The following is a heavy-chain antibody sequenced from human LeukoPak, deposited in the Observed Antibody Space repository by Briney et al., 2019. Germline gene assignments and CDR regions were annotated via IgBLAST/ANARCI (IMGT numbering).Heavy chain of an antibody. J-gene: IGHJ6*03. Sequence: GGSLRLSCAASGFTFSSFDMHWVRQPTGQGLEWVSTMGTASDTYYPGSVEGRFTLSGDNAKNSLYLQMNSLTAGDTAVYYCARGPPRGKYYYMDVWGKGTTVTVSS. CDR2: MGTASDT. CDR3: ARGPPRGKYYYMDV. CDR1: GFTFSSFD. D-gene: IGHD1-1*01. V-gene: IGHV3-13*01.